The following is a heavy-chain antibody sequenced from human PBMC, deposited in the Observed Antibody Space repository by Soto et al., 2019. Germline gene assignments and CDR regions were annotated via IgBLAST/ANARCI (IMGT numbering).Heavy chain of an antibody. D-gene: IGHD1-26*01. V-gene: IGHV1-46*01. CDR3: TRDGPIVGATDFDY. CDR1: GYTFTSYY. CDR2: INPSGGST. J-gene: IGHJ4*02. Sequence: ASVKVSCKASGYTFTSYYMHWVRQAPGQGLEWMGIINPSGGSTSYAQKFQGRVTMTRDTSTSTGYMELSGLRSEDTAVYYCTRDGPIVGATDFDYWGQGTLVTVSS.